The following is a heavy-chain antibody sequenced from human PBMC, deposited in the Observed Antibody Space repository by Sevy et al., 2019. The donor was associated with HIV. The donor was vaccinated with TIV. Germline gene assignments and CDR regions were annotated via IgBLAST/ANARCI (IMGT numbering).Heavy chain of an antibody. V-gene: IGHV1-18*01. CDR1: GYTFTSYG. D-gene: IGHD7-27*01. CDR2: ISADNRKT. Sequence: ATVKVSCKASGYTFTSYGITWVRQAPGQGLERMGWISADNRKTEYAQKVQGRVTMTTDTSTSTAYMELRSLRSDDTSVYYCARHRRPRELGGNWFDPWGQGTAVTVSS. J-gene: IGHJ5*02. CDR3: ARHRRPRELGGNWFDP.